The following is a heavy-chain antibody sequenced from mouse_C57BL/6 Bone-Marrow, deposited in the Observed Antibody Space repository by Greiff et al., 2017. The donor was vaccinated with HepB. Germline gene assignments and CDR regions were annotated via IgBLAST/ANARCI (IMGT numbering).Heavy chain of an antibody. CDR1: GYTFTSYW. Sequence: VQLQQPGAELVRPGTSVKLSCKASGYTFTSYWMHWVKQRPGQGLEWIGVIDPSDSYTNYNQKFKGKATLTVDTSSSTAYMQLSSLTSEDSAVYYCARLPYSGCSYWYFDVWGTGTTVTVSS. J-gene: IGHJ1*03. CDR2: IDPSDSYT. CDR3: ARLPYSGCSYWYFDV. V-gene: IGHV1-59*01. D-gene: IGHD1-1*01.